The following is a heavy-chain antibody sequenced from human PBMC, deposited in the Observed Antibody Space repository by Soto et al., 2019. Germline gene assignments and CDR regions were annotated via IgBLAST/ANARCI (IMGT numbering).Heavy chain of an antibody. Sequence: GGSLRLSCAASGFTFDDYAMHWVRQAPGKGLEWVSLISGDGGSTYYADSVKGRFTISRDNSKNSLYLQMNSLRTEDSALYFCSKADDYSGSGSYSGMDFWGQGTTVTVSS. V-gene: IGHV3-43*02. D-gene: IGHD3-10*01. J-gene: IGHJ6*02. CDR3: SKADDYSGSGSYSGMDF. CDR1: GFTFDDYA. CDR2: ISGDGGST.